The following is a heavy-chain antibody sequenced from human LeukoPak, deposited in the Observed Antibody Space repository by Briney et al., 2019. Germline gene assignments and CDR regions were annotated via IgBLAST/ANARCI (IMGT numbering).Heavy chain of an antibody. J-gene: IGHJ4*02. D-gene: IGHD4-17*01. Sequence: GGSLRLTCAASGFTFSSYAMSWVRQAPGRGLEWVSAISGSGGSTYYADSVKGRFTISRDNSKNTLYLQMNSLRAEDTAVYYCAKADKTVTTARYWGQGTLVTVSS. V-gene: IGHV3-23*01. CDR1: GFTFSSYA. CDR3: AKADKTVTTARY. CDR2: ISGSGGST.